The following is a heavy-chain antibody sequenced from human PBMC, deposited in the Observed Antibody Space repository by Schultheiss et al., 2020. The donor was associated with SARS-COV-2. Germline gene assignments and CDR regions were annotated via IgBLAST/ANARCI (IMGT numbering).Heavy chain of an antibody. D-gene: IGHD6-13*01. V-gene: IGHV3-30*02. CDR2: IRYDGSNK. CDR1: GFTFSSYG. Sequence: GGSLRLSCAASGFTFSSYGMHWVRQAPGKGLEWVAVIRYDGSNKYYQDSVKGRFTISRDNPKNTLYLQMDSLRAEDTAVYFCAKENSNSWYAIDYWGQGTLVTVSS. CDR3: AKENSNSWYAIDY. J-gene: IGHJ4*02.